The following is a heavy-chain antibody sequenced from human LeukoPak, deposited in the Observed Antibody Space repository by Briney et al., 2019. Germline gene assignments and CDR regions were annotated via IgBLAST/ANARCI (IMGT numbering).Heavy chain of an antibody. Sequence: PSETLSLTCTVSGGSISSGSYYWSWIRQPAEKGLEWIGRIYTSGSTNYNPSLKSRVTISVDTSKNQFSLKLSSVTAADTAVYYCAREYDFWSGYQAYWGQGTLVTVSS. CDR3: AREYDFWSGYQAY. J-gene: IGHJ4*02. CDR1: GGSISSGSYY. CDR2: IYTSGST. D-gene: IGHD3-3*01. V-gene: IGHV4-61*02.